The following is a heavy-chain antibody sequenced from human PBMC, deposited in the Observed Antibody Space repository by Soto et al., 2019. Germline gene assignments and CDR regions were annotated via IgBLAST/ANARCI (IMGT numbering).Heavy chain of an antibody. CDR3: ARNVPIYDFWSGDHVADSYYGMDV. Sequence: QVQLVESGGGVVQPGRSLRLSCAASGFTFSPYAMHWVRQAPGKGLEWVAVVSYDGSNKYYADSLKGRFTIYRDNSKKTLYLQRESLRAADTAVYYCARNVPIYDFWSGDHVADSYYGMDVWGQGTTVSVSS. CDR1: GFTFSPYA. CDR2: VSYDGSNK. V-gene: IGHV3-30-3*01. D-gene: IGHD3-3*01. J-gene: IGHJ6*02.